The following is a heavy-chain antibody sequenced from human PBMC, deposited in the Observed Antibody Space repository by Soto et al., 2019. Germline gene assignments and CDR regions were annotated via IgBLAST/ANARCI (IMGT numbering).Heavy chain of an antibody. CDR1: GXPFSSYC. Sequence: GSLGVWCASSGXPFSSYCMSWVRQAPGKGLEWVANLKQDGSEKYYVDSVKGRFTISRDNAKNSLSMQLHSLRAEDTAVYYCARDQDAFDIRGQGTMGTVS. CDR3: ARDQDAFDI. J-gene: IGHJ3*02. V-gene: IGHV3-7*01. CDR2: LKQDGSEK.